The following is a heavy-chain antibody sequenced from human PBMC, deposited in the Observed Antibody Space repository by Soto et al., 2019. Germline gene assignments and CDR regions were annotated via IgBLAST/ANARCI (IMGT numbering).Heavy chain of an antibody. J-gene: IGHJ4*02. D-gene: IGHD2-15*01. CDR1: GFTFSSYS. CDR3: ARDGYWIGGSCYSVPVFDY. CDR2: ISSSSSTI. V-gene: IGHV3-48*01. Sequence: RGSLRLSCAASGFTFSSYSMNWVRQAPGRGLEWVSYISSSSSTIHYSDSVKGRFTISRDNAKNSLYLQMNSLRAEDTAVYYCARDGYWIGGSCYSVPVFDYWGQRNLVTVSS.